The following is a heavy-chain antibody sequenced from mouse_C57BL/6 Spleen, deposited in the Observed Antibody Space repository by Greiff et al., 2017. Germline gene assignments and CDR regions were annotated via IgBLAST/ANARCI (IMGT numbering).Heavy chain of an antibody. V-gene: IGHV5-9-1*02. J-gene: IGHJ2*01. Sequence: DVMLVESGEGLVKPGGSLKLSCAASGFTFSSYAMSWVRQTPEKRLEWVAYISSGGDYIYYADTVKGRFTISRDNARNTLYLQMSSLKSEDTAMYYCTRTGTYYFDYWGQGTTLTVSS. CDR1: GFTFSSYA. D-gene: IGHD4-1*01. CDR3: TRTGTYYFDY. CDR2: ISSGGDYI.